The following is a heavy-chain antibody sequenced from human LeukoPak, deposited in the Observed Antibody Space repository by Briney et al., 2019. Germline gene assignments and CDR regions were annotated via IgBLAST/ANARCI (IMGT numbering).Heavy chain of an antibody. D-gene: IGHD6-6*01. V-gene: IGHV3-64*05. CDR1: GLTFNSYW. CDR2: INTNGANT. Sequence: GGSLRLSCTGSGLTFNSYWMSWVRQAPGKGLEYVSSINTNGANTYYADSVKGRFTISRDNSRNTVYVQMNSLTPEDTAVYYCVKGLDYSSSQMDSWGQGTLVTVSS. J-gene: IGHJ4*02. CDR3: VKGLDYSSSQMDS.